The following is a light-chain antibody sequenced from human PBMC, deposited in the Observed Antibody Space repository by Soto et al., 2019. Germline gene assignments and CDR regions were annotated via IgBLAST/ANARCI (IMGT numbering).Light chain of an antibody. Sequence: DIVLTQSPGTLSLSPGERATLSCRASQSVSSSYLAWYQQKPGQAPRLLIYCASNRATGIPDRFSGGGSGTDFTLTISRLEHEDFAVYYCQQYDNSPLTFGGGTKVEIK. CDR2: CAS. CDR3: QQYDNSPLT. V-gene: IGKV3-20*01. J-gene: IGKJ4*01. CDR1: QSVSSSY.